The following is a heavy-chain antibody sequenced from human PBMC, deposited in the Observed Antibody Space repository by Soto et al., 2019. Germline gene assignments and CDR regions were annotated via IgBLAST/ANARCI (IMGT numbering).Heavy chain of an antibody. D-gene: IGHD5-12*01. V-gene: IGHV4-31*03. CDR2: IYYSGST. Sequence: PSETLSLTCTVSGGSISSGGYYWSWIRQHPGKGLEWIGYIYYSGSTYYNPSLKSRVTISVDTSKNQFSLKLSSVTAADTAVYYCAREKHSGYDVSNYWGEGTLVTVSS. CDR1: GGSISSGGYY. CDR3: AREKHSGYDVSNY. J-gene: IGHJ4*02.